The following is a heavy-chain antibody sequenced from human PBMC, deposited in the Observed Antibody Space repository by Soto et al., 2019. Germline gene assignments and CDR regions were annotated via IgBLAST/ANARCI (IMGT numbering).Heavy chain of an antibody. J-gene: IGHJ4*02. Sequence: DSVNVSFKSSGYTFTGYYLHWVRQAPGQGPECVGEIDPDSGDTDQSQKFQGRATLTRDTAIDTACMELTRLTLDDTAIYYCARGPLEWGQGTLVTVSS. CDR1: GYTFTGYY. CDR2: IDPDSGDT. V-gene: IGHV1-2*02. CDR3: ARGPLE.